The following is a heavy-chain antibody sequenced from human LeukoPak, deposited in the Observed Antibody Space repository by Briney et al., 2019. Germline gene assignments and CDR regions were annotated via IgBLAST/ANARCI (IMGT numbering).Heavy chain of an antibody. V-gene: IGHV3-7*01. J-gene: IGHJ4*02. CDR2: IKQDGSEK. CDR1: GFTFSSYW. CDR3: ARIGYSSSCFDY. Sequence: GGSLRLSCAASGFTFSSYWMSWVRQAPGKGLEWVANIKQDGSEKDYVDSMKGRFTISRGNAKNSVYLQMNSLRAEDTAVYYCARIGYSSSCFDYWGQGTLVTVSS. D-gene: IGHD6-13*01.